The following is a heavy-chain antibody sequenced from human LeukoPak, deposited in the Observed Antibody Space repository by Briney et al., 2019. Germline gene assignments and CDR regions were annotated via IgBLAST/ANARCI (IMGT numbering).Heavy chain of an antibody. CDR3: ARERFVVVAARVGTYYFDY. J-gene: IGHJ4*02. V-gene: IGHV3-30*04. D-gene: IGHD2-15*01. CDR1: GFTFSSYA. CDR2: ISYDGSNK. Sequence: GRSLRLSCAASGFTFSSYAMHWVRQAPGKGLEWVAVISYDGSNKYYADSVKGRFTISRDNSKNTLYLQMNSLRAEDTAVYYCARERFVVVAARVGTYYFDYWGQGTLVTVSS.